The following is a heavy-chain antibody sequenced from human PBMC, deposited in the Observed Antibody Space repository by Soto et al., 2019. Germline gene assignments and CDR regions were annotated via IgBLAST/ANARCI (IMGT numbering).Heavy chain of an antibody. CDR1: GGSISSGDYY. J-gene: IGHJ4*02. CDR2: IYYSGST. D-gene: IGHD3-9*01. V-gene: IGHV4-30-4*01. Sequence: SETLSLTCTVSGGSISSGDYYCSWIRQPPGKGLELIGYIYYSGSTYYNPSLKSRVTISVDTAKNQFSLKLSSVTAADTAVYYCARRGILTGYYQYYFDYGGQGTLVTVSS. CDR3: ARRGILTGYYQYYFDY.